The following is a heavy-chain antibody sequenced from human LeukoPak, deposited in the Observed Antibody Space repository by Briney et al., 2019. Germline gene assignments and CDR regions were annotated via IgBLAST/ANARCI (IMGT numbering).Heavy chain of an antibody. J-gene: IGHJ6*02. CDR3: ARRPSGVPAAQGGNYYYGMDV. CDR2: ISSSSSYI. Sequence: GGSLRLSCAASGFTFSSYSMNWVRQAPGKGLEWVSSISSSSSYIYYADSVKGRFTISRDNAKNSLYLQMNSLRAEDTAVYYCARRPSGVPAAQGGNYYYGMDVWGRGTTVTVSS. D-gene: IGHD2-2*01. CDR1: GFTFSSYS. V-gene: IGHV3-21*01.